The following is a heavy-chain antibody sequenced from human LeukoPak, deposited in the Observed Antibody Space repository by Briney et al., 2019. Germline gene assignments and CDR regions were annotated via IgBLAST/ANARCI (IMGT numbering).Heavy chain of an antibody. J-gene: IGHJ3*02. CDR1: GGSISSYY. Sequence: TASETLSLTCTVSGGSISSYYWSWIRQPPGKGLEWIGNIYYSGSTNYNPSLKSRVTTSVDTSKNQFSLRLNSVTAADTAVYYCARPYSSGWRGAFDIWGQGTMVTVSS. D-gene: IGHD6-25*01. V-gene: IGHV4-59*01. CDR3: ARPYSSGWRGAFDI. CDR2: IYYSGST.